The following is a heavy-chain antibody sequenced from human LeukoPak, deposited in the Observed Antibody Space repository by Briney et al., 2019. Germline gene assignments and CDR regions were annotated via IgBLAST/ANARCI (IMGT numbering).Heavy chain of an antibody. D-gene: IGHD3-10*01. J-gene: IGHJ4*02. CDR1: GFTFSNYW. CDR3: ARGITMAN. Sequence: QTGGSLRLSCAASGFTFSNYWMTWVRQAPGKGLEWVANIKQDGSERDYVDSVKGRFTISRDDAKNSLYLQMNSLRAEDTAVYYCARGITMANWGQGTLVTVSS. V-gene: IGHV3-7*04. CDR2: IKQDGSER.